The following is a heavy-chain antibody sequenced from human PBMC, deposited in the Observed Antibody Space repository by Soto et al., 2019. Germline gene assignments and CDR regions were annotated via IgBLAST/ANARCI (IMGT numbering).Heavy chain of an antibody. CDR1: GYTFTSYG. CDR2: ISAYNGNT. V-gene: IGHV1-18*01. D-gene: IGHD6-19*01. Sequence: ASVKVSCKASGYTFTSYGISWVRQATGQGLEWMGWISAYNGNTNYAQKFQGRVTITRDTSASTAYMELSSLRSEDTAVYYCARDRVGQWLVNYWFDPWGQGTLVTVSS. J-gene: IGHJ5*02. CDR3: ARDRVGQWLVNYWFDP.